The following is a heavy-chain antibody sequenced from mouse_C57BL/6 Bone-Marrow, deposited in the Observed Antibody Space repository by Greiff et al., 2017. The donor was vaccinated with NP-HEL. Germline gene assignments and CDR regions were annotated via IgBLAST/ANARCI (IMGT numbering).Heavy chain of an antibody. CDR2: IHPNSGST. D-gene: IGHD5-1*01. CDR3: ARWEYSDLYWYFDV. CDR1: GYTFTSYW. V-gene: IGHV1-64*01. Sequence: VQLQQPGAELVKPGASVKLSCKASGYTFTSYWMHWVKQRPGQGLEWIGMIHPNSGSTNYNEKFKSKATLTVDKSSSTAYMQLSSLTSEDSAVYYCARWEYSDLYWYFDVWGTGTTVTVSS. J-gene: IGHJ1*03.